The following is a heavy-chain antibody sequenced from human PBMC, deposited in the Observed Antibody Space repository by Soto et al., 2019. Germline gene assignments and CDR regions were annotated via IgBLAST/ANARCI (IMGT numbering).Heavy chain of an antibody. J-gene: IGHJ2*01. CDR3: ARWGTYGSGSYDEFQGWYFDL. CDR2: MNPNSGNT. CDR1: GYTFTSYD. V-gene: IGHV1-8*01. D-gene: IGHD3-10*01. Sequence: QVQLVQSGAEVKKPGASVKVSCKASGYTFTSYDINWVRQATGQGLEWMGWMNPNSGNTGYAQKFQGRVTMTRNTSISTAYMELSILGSEDTSVYYCARWGTYGSGSYDEFQGWYFDLCGRGTLVTVSS.